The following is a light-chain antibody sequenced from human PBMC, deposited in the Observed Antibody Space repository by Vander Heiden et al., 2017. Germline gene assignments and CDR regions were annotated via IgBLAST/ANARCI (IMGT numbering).Light chain of an antibody. Sequence: AIQLTQSPSSLSASVGDRVTITCRASRGITSALAWYQQTPGKPPRLLIYDASSLASGVPSRFSGSGSGTDFTLTISSLQPEDFATHYCQQFNSYPPLTFGGGTKVEIK. V-gene: IGKV1-13*02. CDR3: QQFNSYPPLT. CDR2: DAS. J-gene: IGKJ4*01. CDR1: RGITSA.